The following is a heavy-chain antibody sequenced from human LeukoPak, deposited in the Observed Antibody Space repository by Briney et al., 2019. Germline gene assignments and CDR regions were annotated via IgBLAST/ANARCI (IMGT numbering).Heavy chain of an antibody. Sequence: PGGSLRLYCAASGFTFSTYDMHWVRQAPGKGLEWVAFIQYDGSNEHYADSVRGRFSISRDQSKNTLYLQMNSLRAEDTAVYYCAKAHSGSYFDYWGQGTLVTVSS. V-gene: IGHV3-30*02. CDR2: IQYDGSNE. CDR1: GFTFSTYD. CDR3: AKAHSGSYFDY. D-gene: IGHD1-26*01. J-gene: IGHJ4*02.